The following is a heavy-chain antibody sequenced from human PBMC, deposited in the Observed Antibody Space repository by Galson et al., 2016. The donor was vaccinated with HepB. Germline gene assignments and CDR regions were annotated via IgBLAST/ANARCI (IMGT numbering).Heavy chain of an antibody. D-gene: IGHD2-21*01. V-gene: IGHV3-15*01. CDR2: IKSKTDGGTT. Sequence: SLRLSCAASGFTFKNAWMSWVRQAPGKGLEWVGLIKSKTDGGTTDYAAPVKGRFTISRDDSKNTLSLQMTSLRAEDTAVYFCAGYLSRRGGIDYWGQGTLVAVSS. CDR3: AGYLSRRGGIDY. J-gene: IGHJ4*02. CDR1: GFTFKNAW.